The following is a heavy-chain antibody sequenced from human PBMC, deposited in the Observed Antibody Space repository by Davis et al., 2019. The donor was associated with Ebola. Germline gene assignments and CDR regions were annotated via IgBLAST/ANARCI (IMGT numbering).Heavy chain of an antibody. CDR1: GFTFSSYD. V-gene: IGHV3-13*01. D-gene: IGHD3-3*01. J-gene: IGHJ4*02. Sequence: GESLKISCAASGFTFSSYDMHWVRQATGKGLEWVSAIGTAGDTYYPGSVKGRFTISRENAKNSLYLQMNSLRAGDTAVYYCARERRFWSGYQDYWGQGTLVTVSS. CDR3: ARERRFWSGYQDY. CDR2: IGTAGDT.